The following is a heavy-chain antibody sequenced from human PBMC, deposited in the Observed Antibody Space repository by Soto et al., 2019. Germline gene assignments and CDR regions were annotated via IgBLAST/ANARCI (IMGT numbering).Heavy chain of an antibody. CDR2: ISGSGGST. V-gene: IGHV3-23*01. J-gene: IGHJ6*02. Sequence: EVQLLESGGGLVQPGGSLRLSCAASGFTFSSYAVNWVRQAPGKGLEWVSAISGSGGSTYYADSVKGRFTISRDNSKNTLYLQMNSLRAEDTAVYYCAKDREYNWNYDPYYYYGMDVWGQGTTVTVSS. D-gene: IGHD1-7*01. CDR1: GFTFSSYA. CDR3: AKDREYNWNYDPYYYYGMDV.